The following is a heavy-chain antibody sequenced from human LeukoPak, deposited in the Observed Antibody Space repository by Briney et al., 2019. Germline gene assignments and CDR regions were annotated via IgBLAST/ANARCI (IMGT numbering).Heavy chain of an antibody. V-gene: IGHV4-59*08. J-gene: IGHJ4*02. CDR3: AGHHPRNTVDF. CDR2: ISYSGFT. Sequence: SETLSLTCTVSGGFISSYQWSWIRQPPGKGLEWIGYISYSGFTNYNPSLKSRVTISLDTSKNQFSLKLTSVTAADTAVYYCAGHHPRNTVDFWGQGTLVTVSS. D-gene: IGHD2-8*02. CDR1: GGFISSYQ.